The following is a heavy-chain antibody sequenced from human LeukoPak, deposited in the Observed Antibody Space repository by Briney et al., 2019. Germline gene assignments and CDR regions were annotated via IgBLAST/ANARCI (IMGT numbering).Heavy chain of an antibody. CDR3: ARDLVGPTAS. D-gene: IGHD1-26*01. CDR2: ISYDGSNK. Sequence: GGSLRLPCAASGFSISGYGMHWVRQAPGKGLEWVAFISYDGSNKYYADSVKGRFTISRDNSNNTLDLHMKSLRAEDTALFYCARDLVGPTASWGQGTLVSVSS. J-gene: IGHJ5*02. V-gene: IGHV3-30*03. CDR1: GFSISGYG.